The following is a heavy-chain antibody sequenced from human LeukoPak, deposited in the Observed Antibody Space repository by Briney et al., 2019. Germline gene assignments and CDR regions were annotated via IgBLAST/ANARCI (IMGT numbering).Heavy chain of an antibody. CDR3: AKDYYGSGSEPDAFDI. CDR1: GFTFRNYG. CDR2: ISSTGGSS. J-gene: IGHJ3*02. D-gene: IGHD3-10*01. Sequence: PGGSLRLSCAASGFTFRNYGMHWVRQAPGKGLEWVSAISSTGGSSYYADSVRGRATISRDNSKNTLYLQMNSLRAEDTAVYYCAKDYYGSGSEPDAFDIWGQGTMVTVSS. V-gene: IGHV3-NL1*01.